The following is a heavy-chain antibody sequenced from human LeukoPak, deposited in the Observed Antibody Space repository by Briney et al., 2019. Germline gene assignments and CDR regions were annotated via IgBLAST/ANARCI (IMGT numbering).Heavy chain of an antibody. CDR2: IIPIFGTA. J-gene: IGHJ5*02. CDR1: GGTFSSYA. CDR3: ACGRAWGNWFDP. V-gene: IGHV1-69*05. D-gene: IGHD7-27*01. Sequence: GASVKVSCKASGGTFSSYAISWVRQAPGQGLEWMGGIIPIFGTANYAQKFQGRVTITTDESTSTAYMELSSLRSEDTAVYYCACGRAWGNWFDPWGQGTLVTVSS.